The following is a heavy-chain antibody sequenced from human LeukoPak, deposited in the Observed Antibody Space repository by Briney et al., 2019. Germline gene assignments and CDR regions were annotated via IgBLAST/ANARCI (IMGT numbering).Heavy chain of an antibody. V-gene: IGHV1-69*04. CDR2: IIPILGIA. CDR1: VGTFSSYT. D-gene: IGHD3-22*01. J-gene: IGHJ6*02. CDR3: AREYYDSSGYYPVHYYGMDV. Sequence: ASVKLSCKASVGTFSSYTISWLRQAPGQGLGWRGRIIPILGIANYAYKFQGRVTITADKSTSTDYMELSSMRSEDKDVYYCAREYYDSSGYYPVHYYGMDVWGQGTTVTVSS.